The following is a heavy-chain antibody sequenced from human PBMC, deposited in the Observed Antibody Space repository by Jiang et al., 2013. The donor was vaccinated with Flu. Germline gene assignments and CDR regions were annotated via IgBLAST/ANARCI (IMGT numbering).Heavy chain of an antibody. D-gene: IGHD1-26*01. CDR1: GGSISDNNW. CDR2: IYHSGTT. J-gene: IGHJ4*02. Sequence: TLSLTCAVSGGSISDNNWWSWVRQSPGKGLEWIGEIYHSGTTNYNPSLKSRVTISVEKPNEQFSLKLSSVTAADTAVYYCARENSAYYGAPFDYWGQGTLVTVSS. CDR3: ARENSAYYGAPFDY. V-gene: IGHV4-4*02.